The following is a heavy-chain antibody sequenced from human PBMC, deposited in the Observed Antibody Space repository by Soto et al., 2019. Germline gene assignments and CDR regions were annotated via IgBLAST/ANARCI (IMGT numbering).Heavy chain of an antibody. CDR1: GGSISSYY. J-gene: IGHJ6*02. D-gene: IGHD3-10*01. Sequence: QVQLQESGPGLVKPSETLSLTCTVSGGSISSYYWSWIRQPPGKGLEWIGYIYYSGSTNYNPSLRSRVTISVDTSKNQFSLKLSSATAGDTAVYYCARDREYQDVGGQGTTVTVSS. CDR2: IYYSGST. V-gene: IGHV4-59*01. CDR3: ARDREYQDV.